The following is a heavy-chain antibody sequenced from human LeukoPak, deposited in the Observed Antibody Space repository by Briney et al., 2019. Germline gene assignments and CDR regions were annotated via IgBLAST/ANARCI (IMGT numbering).Heavy chain of an antibody. CDR2: IDWDDDK. Sequence: SGPTLVNPTQTLTLTCTFSGFSLSTHGMSVTWVRQPPGKALEWLARIDWDDDKYYSASLKTRLTISKDTSKNQVVLTVTNMDPVDTATYFCARCIAATGTLDYWGQGALVTVSS. CDR1: GFSLSTHGMS. CDR3: ARCIAATGTLDY. V-gene: IGHV2-70*11. J-gene: IGHJ4*02. D-gene: IGHD6-13*01.